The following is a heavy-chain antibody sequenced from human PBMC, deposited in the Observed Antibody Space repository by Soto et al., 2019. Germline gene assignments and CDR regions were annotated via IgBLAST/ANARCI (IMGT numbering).Heavy chain of an antibody. J-gene: IGHJ6*02. CDR3: ARNFTQRGGMDV. CDR2: ISGSGFIT. Sequence: WWSLRLSCEASVFTFSNYAMTWFRQGPGQGLEWVAAISGSGFITYYADSVKGRFTISRDNSKNTLYLQMDSLTAEDTAIYYCARNFTQRGGMDVWGQGTTVTVSS. D-gene: IGHD6-25*01. V-gene: IGHV3-23*01. CDR1: VFTFSNYA.